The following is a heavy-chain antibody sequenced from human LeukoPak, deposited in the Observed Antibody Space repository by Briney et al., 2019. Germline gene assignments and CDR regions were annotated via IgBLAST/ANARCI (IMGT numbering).Heavy chain of an antibody. J-gene: IGHJ4*02. CDR2: ISSSGDIV. V-gene: IGHV3-48*03. CDR1: EITFSGFE. D-gene: IGHD1-1*01. Sequence: PGGALRTSCAAPEITFSGFEKHWVRQAPGGGLEWVSCISSSGDIVYYADSVKGRFTVSRDHAKNSLYLQMNSLRAGDTAVYYCARNLDVWGQETLVTVSS. CDR3: ARNLDV.